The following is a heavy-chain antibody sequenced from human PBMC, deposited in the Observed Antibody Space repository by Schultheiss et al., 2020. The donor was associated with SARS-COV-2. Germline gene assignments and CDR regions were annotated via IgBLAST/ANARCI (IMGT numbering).Heavy chain of an antibody. V-gene: IGHV3-49*03. D-gene: IGHD1-1*01. Sequence: GGSLRLSCAASGFTFSDYYMSWIRQTPGKGLEWVGFIRSIAYGATTEYAASVKGRFTISRDDSKSIAFLHMNSLKTEDTAVYYCTRDPNDLAYFSPSLQEGYYFDYWGQGTLVTVSS. CDR3: TRDPNDLAYFSPSLQEGYYFDY. J-gene: IGHJ4*02. CDR2: IRSIAYGATT. CDR1: GFTFSDYY.